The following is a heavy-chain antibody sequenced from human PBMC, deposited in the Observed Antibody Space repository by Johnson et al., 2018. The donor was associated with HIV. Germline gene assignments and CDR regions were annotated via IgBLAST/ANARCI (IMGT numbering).Heavy chain of an antibody. V-gene: IGHV3-66*01. CDR2: IYSGGST. J-gene: IGHJ3*02. D-gene: IGHD1-1*01. CDR1: GFTFRTNG. CDR3: ARDLDLREDLAFDI. Sequence: VQLVESGGGVVQPGGPLRLSCAASGFTFRTNGMHWVRQAPGKGLEWVSVIYSGGSTYYADSVKGRFTISRDNSKNTLYRQMNSLRAEDTAVYYCARDLDLREDLAFDIWGQGTMVTVSS.